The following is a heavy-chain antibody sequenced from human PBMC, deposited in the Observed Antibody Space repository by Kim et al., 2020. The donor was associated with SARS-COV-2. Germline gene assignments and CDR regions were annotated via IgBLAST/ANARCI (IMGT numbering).Heavy chain of an antibody. D-gene: IGHD3-16*01. Sequence: GGSLRLSCAASGFTFSIYAMSWVRQAPGKGLEWVSAISVSGGSTYYADSVKGRFTISRDNSNNTLYLQMNSLRAEDTAVYYCAKATGITLGFYYYYGMDVWGQGTTVTVSS. V-gene: IGHV3-23*01. CDR3: AKATGITLGFYYYYGMDV. CDR2: ISVSGGST. CDR1: GFTFSIYA. J-gene: IGHJ6*02.